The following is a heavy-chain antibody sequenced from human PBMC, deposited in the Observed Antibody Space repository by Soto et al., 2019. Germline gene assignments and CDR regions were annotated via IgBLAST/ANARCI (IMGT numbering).Heavy chain of an antibody. V-gene: IGHV1-69*13. D-gene: IGHD2-15*01. CDR2: IIPLFGTA. J-gene: IGHJ6*02. CDR3: ACEFQAQGGGYYYYGMDV. CDR1: GGTFSRYA. Sequence: AAVKVSCKASGGTFSRYAISWVRQAPGQEVERMGGIIPLFGTANYAQKFQGRVTITAYESTSTAYMELSSLRSEDTAVYFFACEFQAQGGGYYYYGMDVWGQGTTVTVSS.